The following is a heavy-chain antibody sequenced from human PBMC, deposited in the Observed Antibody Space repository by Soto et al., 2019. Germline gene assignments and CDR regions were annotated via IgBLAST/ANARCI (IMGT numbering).Heavy chain of an antibody. CDR3: AGGRAARPLGY. V-gene: IGHV4-30-2*01. CDR2: IYHSGST. Sequence: QLQLQESGSGLVRPSQTLSLTCAVSGGSISSGGFSWSWIRQPPGKGLESIGYIYHSGSTYYNPSLKRRXTXSXNRSKNLFSLKLSSVTAADTAVYYCAGGRAARPLGYWGQGTLVTVSS. CDR1: GGSISSGGFS. D-gene: IGHD6-6*01. J-gene: IGHJ4*02.